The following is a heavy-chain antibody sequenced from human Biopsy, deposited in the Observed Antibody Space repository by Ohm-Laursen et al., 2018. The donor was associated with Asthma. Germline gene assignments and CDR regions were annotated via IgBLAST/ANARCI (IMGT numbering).Heavy chain of an antibody. Sequence: SVKVSCKASDYIFPRYYISWVRQAPGQGLEWVGWISVYNGDTNSAQKLQDRVTLTTDTYTDTAYMELRSLRSDDAAVYYCARRSYNWDDIDSWSQGTLVTVSS. CDR1: DYIFPRYY. V-gene: IGHV1-18*01. CDR3: ARRSYNWDDIDS. D-gene: IGHD1-1*01. CDR2: ISVYNGDT. J-gene: IGHJ4*02.